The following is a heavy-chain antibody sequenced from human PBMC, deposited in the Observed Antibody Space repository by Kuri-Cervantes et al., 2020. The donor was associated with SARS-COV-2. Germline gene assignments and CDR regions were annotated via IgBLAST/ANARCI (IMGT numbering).Heavy chain of an antibody. Sequence: ASVKVSFKASGYTFTGYYMHWVRQAPGQGLEWMGWINPNSGGTNYAQKFQGWVTTTRDTSISTAYMELSRLRSDDTAVYYCARGGITGTTGNWYFDLWGRGTMVTVSS. V-gene: IGHV1-2*04. CDR2: INPNSGGT. D-gene: IGHD1-7*01. J-gene: IGHJ2*01. CDR3: ARGGITGTTGNWYFDL. CDR1: GYTFTGYY.